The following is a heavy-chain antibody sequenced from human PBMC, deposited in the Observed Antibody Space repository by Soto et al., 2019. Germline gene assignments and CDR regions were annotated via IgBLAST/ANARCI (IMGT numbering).Heavy chain of an antibody. CDR3: ASVSAAGTYFDS. V-gene: IGHV4-4*02. CDR2: IYHSGST. D-gene: IGHD6-13*01. Sequence: QVQLQESGPGLVKPSGTLSLTCAVSGGSISSSNWWSWVRQPPGKGLEWIGEIYHSGSTNYNPSLKSRFTISVDKSKSPFSLKLSSVTAADTAVYYCASVSAAGTYFDSWGQGTLVTVSS. CDR1: GGSISSSNW. J-gene: IGHJ4*02.